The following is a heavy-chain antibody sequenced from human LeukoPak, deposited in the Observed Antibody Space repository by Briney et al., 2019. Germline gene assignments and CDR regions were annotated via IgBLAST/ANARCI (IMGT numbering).Heavy chain of an antibody. CDR1: GGSVSSGSYY. V-gene: IGHV4-61*01. Sequence: SETLSLTCTVSGGSVSSGSYYWSWIRQPPGKGLEWIGYIYYSGSTNYNPSLKSRVTISVDTSKNQFSLKLSSVTAADTAVYYCARSPALGYYDSSGYLIDYWGQGTLVTVSS. CDR2: IYYSGST. CDR3: ARSPALGYYDSSGYLIDY. D-gene: IGHD3-22*01. J-gene: IGHJ4*02.